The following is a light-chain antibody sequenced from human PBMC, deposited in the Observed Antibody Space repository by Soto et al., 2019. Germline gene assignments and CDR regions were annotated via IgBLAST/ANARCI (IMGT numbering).Light chain of an antibody. CDR3: QQYNSYSPWS. CDR1: QSISSW. J-gene: IGKJ1*01. V-gene: IGKV1-5*03. Sequence: DIRMTQSPSTLSASVGDRVTITCRASQSISSWLAWYQQKPGKAPKLLIYKASSLVSGVPSRFSGSGSGTEFTLTISSLQPDDFATYYCQQYNSYSPWSFGQGTKVEIK. CDR2: KAS.